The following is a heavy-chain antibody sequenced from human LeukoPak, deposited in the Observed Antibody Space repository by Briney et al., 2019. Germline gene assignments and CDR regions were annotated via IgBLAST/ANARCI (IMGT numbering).Heavy chain of an antibody. Sequence: GGSLRLSCAASEFTFPMYWMTWVRQAPGKGLEWVADIKQDGSEKYYVDSVKGRFTISRQNAKNSLYLQMNSLRAEDTAVYYCARVVGLTGYSSSWYSGYYYYMDVWGKGTTVTVSS. V-gene: IGHV3-7*01. J-gene: IGHJ6*03. CDR2: IKQDGSEK. CDR3: ARVVGLTGYSSSWYSGYYYYMDV. CDR1: EFTFPMYW. D-gene: IGHD6-13*01.